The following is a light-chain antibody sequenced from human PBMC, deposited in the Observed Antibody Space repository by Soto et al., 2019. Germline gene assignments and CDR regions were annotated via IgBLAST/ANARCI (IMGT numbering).Light chain of an antibody. Sequence: FVLTQSPGTLSLSPGERATLSCRASQTVRGNYIAWYQQKPGQAPRVLIFEASRRATSTPDRFSCSGSGTDFTLTISRLEPEDFAVYYCQQYVNSPFTFGQGTNLEI. J-gene: IGKJ2*01. V-gene: IGKV3-20*01. CDR1: QTVRGNY. CDR2: EAS. CDR3: QQYVNSPFT.